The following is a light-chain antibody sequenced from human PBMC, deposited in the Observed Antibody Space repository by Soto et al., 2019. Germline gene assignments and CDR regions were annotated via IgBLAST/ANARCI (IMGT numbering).Light chain of an antibody. V-gene: IGLV4-60*02. Sequence: QSVLTQSSSASASLGSSVKLTFTLSSGHSTYIIAWHQQQPGKAPRYLMKLEGSGSYNKGSGIPDRFSGSSSGADRYLTISNLQFEDEADYYCETWDTNVVVFGGGTKLTVL. J-gene: IGLJ2*01. CDR2: LEGSGSY. CDR1: SGHSTYI. CDR3: ETWDTNVVV.